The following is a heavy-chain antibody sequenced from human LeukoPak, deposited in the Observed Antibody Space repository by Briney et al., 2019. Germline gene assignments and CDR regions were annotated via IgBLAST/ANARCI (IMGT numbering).Heavy chain of an antibody. CDR2: ISYDGSNK. J-gene: IGHJ4*02. CDR1: GFTFSSYG. CDR3: AKDRLAVAGTLILDY. D-gene: IGHD6-19*01. Sequence: GGSLRLSCAASGFTFSSYGMHWVCQAPGKGLEWVAVISYDGSNKYYADFVKGRFTISRDNSKNTLYLQMNSLRAEDTAVYYCAKDRLAVAGTLILDYWGQGTLVTVSS. V-gene: IGHV3-30*18.